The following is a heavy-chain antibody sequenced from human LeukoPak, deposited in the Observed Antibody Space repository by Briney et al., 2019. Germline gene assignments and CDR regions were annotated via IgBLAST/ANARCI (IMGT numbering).Heavy chain of an antibody. CDR2: ISSSSSTI. V-gene: IGHV3-48*01. CDR3: AGEGYYYGSGSYLDY. CDR1: GFTFSSYS. J-gene: IGHJ4*02. Sequence: PGGSLRLSCAASGFTFSSYSMNWVRQATGKGLEWVSYISSSSSTIYYADSVKGRFTISRDNAKNSLYLQMNSLRAEDTAVYYCAGEGYYYGSGSYLDYWGQGTLVTVSS. D-gene: IGHD3-10*01.